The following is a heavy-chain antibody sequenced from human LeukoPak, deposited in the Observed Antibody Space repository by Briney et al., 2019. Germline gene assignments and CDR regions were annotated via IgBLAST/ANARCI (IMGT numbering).Heavy chain of an antibody. V-gene: IGHV1-46*03. CDR3: ARGERVVVVPAGLDY. J-gene: IGHJ4*02. CDR2: INPSGGST. CDR1: GYTFTDYY. D-gene: IGHD2-2*01. Sequence: ASVKVSCKASGYTFTDYYIDWVRQAPGQGLEWMGIINPSGGSTSYAQKFQGRVTMTRDTSTSTVYMELSSLRSEDTAVYYCARGERVVVVPAGLDYWGQGTLVTVSS.